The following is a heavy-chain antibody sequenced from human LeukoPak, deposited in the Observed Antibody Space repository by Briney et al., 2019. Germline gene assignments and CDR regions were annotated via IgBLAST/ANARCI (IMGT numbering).Heavy chain of an antibody. V-gene: IGHV3-48*01. D-gene: IGHD5-24*01. CDR3: AKDNGWLHYCH. CDR1: GFTFSSYG. CDR2: ISSSSSTI. Sequence: GGSLRLSCAASGFTFSSYGMTWVRQAPGKGLKWVSYISSSSSTIYYADSVKGRFAISRDNSKNTVSLQMHSLRAEDTATYYCAKDNGWLHYCHWGQGTLVTVSS. J-gene: IGHJ4*02.